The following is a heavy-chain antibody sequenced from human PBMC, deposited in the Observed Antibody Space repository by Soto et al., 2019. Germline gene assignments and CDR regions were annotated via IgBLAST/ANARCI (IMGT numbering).Heavy chain of an antibody. CDR2: INPNSGGT. CDR3: ARESFGMATITPYYYGMDV. CDR1: GYTFTGYY. J-gene: IGHJ6*02. Sequence: ASVKVSCKASGYTFTGYYMHWVRQAPGQGLEWMGWINPNSGGTNYAQKFQGWVTMTRDTSISTAYMELSRLRSDDTAVYYCARESFGMATITPYYYGMDVWGQGTTVTVSS. D-gene: IGHD5-12*01. V-gene: IGHV1-2*04.